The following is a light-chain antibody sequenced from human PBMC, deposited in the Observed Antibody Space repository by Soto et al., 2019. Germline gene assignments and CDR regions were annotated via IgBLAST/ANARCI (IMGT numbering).Light chain of an antibody. V-gene: IGKV3-15*01. CDR2: GAS. Sequence: LLTQSPATVSVSPGEGATLSCRASQNIGTNLAWYQQKSGQAPRLLIYGASNRATGVPAKFSGGGSGTDFTLTISSLQSEDFAVYYCLQFDKWPPRLTFGGGTKWISN. CDR1: QNIGTN. J-gene: IGKJ4*01. CDR3: LQFDKWPPRLT.